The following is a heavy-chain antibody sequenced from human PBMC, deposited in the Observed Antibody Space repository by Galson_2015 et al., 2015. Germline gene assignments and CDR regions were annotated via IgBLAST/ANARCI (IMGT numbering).Heavy chain of an antibody. CDR3: ARDVRFGEFQHYMDV. CDR1: GYTFTSYD. CDR2: MNPNSGNT. J-gene: IGHJ6*03. Sequence: QSGAEVKKPGESLKVSCKASGYTFTSYDINWVRQATGQGLEWMGWMNPNSGNTGYAQKLQGWVTMTRDTSISTAYMELSRLRSDDTAVYYCARDVRFGEFQHYMDVWGKGTTVTVSS. D-gene: IGHD3-10*01. V-gene: IGHV1-8*01.